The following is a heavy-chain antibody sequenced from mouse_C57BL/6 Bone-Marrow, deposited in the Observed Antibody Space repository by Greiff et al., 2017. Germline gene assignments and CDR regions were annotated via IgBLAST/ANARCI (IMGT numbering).Heavy chain of an antibody. V-gene: IGHV5-12*01. CDR2: ISNGGGST. J-gene: IGHJ4*01. D-gene: IGHD1-2*01. Sequence: DVKLVESGGGLVQPGGSLTLSCAASGFTFSDYYMYWVRQTPEKRLEWVAYISNGGGSTYYPDTVKGRFTISRDNAKNTLYLQMSRLKSEDTAMYYCARPATTPFYAMDYWGQGTSVTVSS. CDR3: ARPATTPFYAMDY. CDR1: GFTFSDYY.